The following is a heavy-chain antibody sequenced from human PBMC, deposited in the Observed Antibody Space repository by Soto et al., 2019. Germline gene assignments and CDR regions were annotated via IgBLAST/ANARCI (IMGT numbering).Heavy chain of an antibody. Sequence: EVQLVESGGGLVQPGGSLRLSCAASGFTFSDHYMDWVRQAPGKGLEWVGRTRNKANSYTTEYAASVKGRFTISRDDSKNSLYLQMNSLKTEDTAVYYCATVMVRGVIGSHDAFDIWGQGTMVTVSS. CDR1: GFTFSDHY. V-gene: IGHV3-72*01. D-gene: IGHD3-10*01. J-gene: IGHJ3*02. CDR2: TRNKANSYTT. CDR3: ATVMVRGVIGSHDAFDI.